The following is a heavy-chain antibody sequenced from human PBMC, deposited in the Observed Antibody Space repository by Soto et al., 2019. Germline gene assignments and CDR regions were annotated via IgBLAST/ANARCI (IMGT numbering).Heavy chain of an antibody. J-gene: IGHJ4*02. CDR1: GFSLTTTGVG. Sequence: QITLKESGPTVVKPTQTLTLTCTFSGFSLTTTGVGVGWIRQPPGKALEWLALIYWDDDKRYSPSLKTRLTINKDTSKNQVVLTMTNMDPVDTATYYCAPDPCLAGSSRQFDFWGQGILVAVSA. V-gene: IGHV2-5*02. CDR3: APDPCLAGSSRQFDF. D-gene: IGHD2-2*01. CDR2: IYWDDDK.